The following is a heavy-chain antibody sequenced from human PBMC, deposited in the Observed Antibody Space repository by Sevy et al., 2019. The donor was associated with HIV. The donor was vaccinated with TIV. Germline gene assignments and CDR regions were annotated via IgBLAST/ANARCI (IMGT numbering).Heavy chain of an antibody. CDR1: GFTSTNFW. D-gene: IGHD6-19*01. CDR2: VNKDGSGQ. CDR3: ARNSGN. J-gene: IGHJ4*02. V-gene: IGHV3-7*01. Sequence: GGSLRLSCAASGFTSTNFWMSWVRQAAGKGLEWVANVNKDGSGQKYADSVKGRFIISRDNAKNSLYLQMNSLRTEDTAVYYCARNSGNWGQGTLVTVSS.